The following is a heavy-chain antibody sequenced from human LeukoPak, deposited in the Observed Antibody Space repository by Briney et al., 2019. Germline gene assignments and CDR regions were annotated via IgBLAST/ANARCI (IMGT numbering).Heavy chain of an antibody. J-gene: IGHJ3*02. Sequence: SETLSLTCTVSGGSINTYYWSWVRQPPGKGLEWIGYINYSGRTNANSSLKSRVAISVDTSKNQFSLRLSSVTAADTAVYYCARDTYYYDNGDFIDAFDIWGRGTMVTVSS. CDR3: ARDTYYYDNGDFIDAFDI. D-gene: IGHD3-22*01. V-gene: IGHV4-59*01. CDR1: GGSINTYY. CDR2: INYSGRT.